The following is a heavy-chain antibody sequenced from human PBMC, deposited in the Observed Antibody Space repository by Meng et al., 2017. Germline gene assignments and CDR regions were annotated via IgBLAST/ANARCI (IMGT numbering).Heavy chain of an antibody. CDR2: MNPNSGNT. D-gene: IGHD6-13*01. CDR1: GYTFTSYD. Sequence: ASVKVFCKAAGYTFTSYDINWVLQATGQGLEWMGWMNPNSGNTGYAQKFQGRVTITRNTSISTAYMELSRLRSEDTAVYYCARAQQRMTREYWGQGALVTVSS. V-gene: IGHV1-8*03. CDR3: ARAQQRMTREY. J-gene: IGHJ4*02.